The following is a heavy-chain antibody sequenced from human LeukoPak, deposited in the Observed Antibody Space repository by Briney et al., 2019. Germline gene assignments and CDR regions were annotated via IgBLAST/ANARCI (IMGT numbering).Heavy chain of an antibody. CDR3: ARRDIVVVPAAPPYYYYYMDV. CDR2: INHSGST. V-gene: IGHV4-34*01. CDR1: GGSFSGYY. D-gene: IGHD2-2*01. Sequence: SETLSLTCAVYGGSFSGYYWSWIRQPPGKGLEWIGEINHSGSTNYNPSRKSRVTISVDTSKNQFSLKLSSVTAADTAAYYCARRDIVVVPAAPPYYYYYMDVWGKGTTVTVSS. J-gene: IGHJ6*03.